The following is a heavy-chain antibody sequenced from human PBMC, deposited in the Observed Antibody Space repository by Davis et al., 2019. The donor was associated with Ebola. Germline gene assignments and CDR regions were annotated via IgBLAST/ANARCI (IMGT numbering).Heavy chain of an antibody. CDR2: ISDSGGST. V-gene: IGHV3-23*01. CDR1: GFTFSRYW. J-gene: IGHJ6*02. Sequence: SLKLSCAASGFTFSRYWMRWVRQAPGKGLAWVSAISDSGGSTYYADSVKGRFTLSRDNSKNTLYLQMNSLRAEDTAVYYCAKGPAMITFGGVIVNYYGMDVWGQGTTVTVSS. CDR3: AKGPAMITFGGVIVNYYGMDV. D-gene: IGHD3-16*02.